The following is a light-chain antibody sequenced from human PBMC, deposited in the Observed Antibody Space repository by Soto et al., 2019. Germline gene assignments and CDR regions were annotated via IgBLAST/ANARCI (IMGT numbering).Light chain of an antibody. CDR1: QSVSSY. CDR3: QLRSNWPPTWT. Sequence: EIVLTQSPATLSLSPGERATLSCRASQSVSSYLAWYQQKPGQAPRLLIYDASSRATGIPARFSGSGSGTDFTRTISSLAPEEFAVYYCQLRSNWPPTWTFGQGTKVESK. CDR2: DAS. J-gene: IGKJ1*01. V-gene: IGKV3-11*01.